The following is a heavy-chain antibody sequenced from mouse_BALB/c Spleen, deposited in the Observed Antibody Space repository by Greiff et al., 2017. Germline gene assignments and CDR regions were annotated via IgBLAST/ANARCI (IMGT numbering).Heavy chain of an antibody. CDR2: ISSGSSTI. V-gene: IGHV5-17*02. J-gene: IGHJ4*01. D-gene: IGHD2-14*01. CDR1: GFTFSSFG. Sequence: EVKLEESGGGLVQPGGSRKLSCAASGFTFSSFGMHWVRQAPEKGLEWVAYISSGSSTIYYADTVKGRFTISRDNPKNTLFLQMTSLRSEDTAMYYCARSDYYRYDSAMDYWGQGTSVTVSS. CDR3: ARSDYYRYDSAMDY.